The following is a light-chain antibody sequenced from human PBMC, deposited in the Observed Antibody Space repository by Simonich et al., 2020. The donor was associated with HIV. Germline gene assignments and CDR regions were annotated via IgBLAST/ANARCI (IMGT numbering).Light chain of an antibody. CDR3: SSYTNSIWV. CDR2: AVS. J-gene: IGLJ3*02. Sequence: QSALTQPASVSGSPGQPITISCPETSSDVGGYNYVSWYQQHPGKAPKLMIDAVSKLPSGVSNRFSGSKSGNTAYLTISGLQAEDEADYYCSSYTNSIWVFGGGTKLTVL. CDR1: SSDVGGYNY. V-gene: IGLV2-14*01.